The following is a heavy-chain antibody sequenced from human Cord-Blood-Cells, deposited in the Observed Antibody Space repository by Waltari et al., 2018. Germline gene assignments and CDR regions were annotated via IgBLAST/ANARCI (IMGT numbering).Heavy chain of an antibody. Sequence: QVQLVESGGGVVQPGRSLRLSCAASGFTFSSYGMHWVRQAPGKGLEWVAVIWYDGSNKYYADSVKGRFTISRDNSKNTLYLQMNSLRAEDTAVYYCAGYYYGSGSYYDYWGQGTLVTVSS. J-gene: IGHJ4*02. D-gene: IGHD3-10*01. V-gene: IGHV3-33*01. CDR3: AGYYYGSGSYYDY. CDR1: GFTFSSYG. CDR2: IWYDGSNK.